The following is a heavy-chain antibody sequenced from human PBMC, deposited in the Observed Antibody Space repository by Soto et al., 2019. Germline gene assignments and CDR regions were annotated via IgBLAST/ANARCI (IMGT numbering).Heavy chain of an antibody. CDR3: ARVPVTGYFDCLDL. V-gene: IGHV4-59*13. Sequence: LSLTCSVSRAPITSNYWTWIRQPPGKGLEWIGYLEYQGYSNYSPSLRSRVSMSIDTSKNQLSLRVHPVTAADTAIYYGARVPVTGYFDCLDLWGQGTLVTVSS. D-gene: IGHD3-9*01. J-gene: IGHJ5*02. CDR2: LEYQGYS. CDR1: RAPITSNY.